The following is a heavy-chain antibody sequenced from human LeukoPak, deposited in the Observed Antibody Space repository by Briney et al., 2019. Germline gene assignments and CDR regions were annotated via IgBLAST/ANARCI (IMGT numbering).Heavy chain of an antibody. CDR2: IRYDGSNK. V-gene: IGHV3-30*02. CDR1: GFTFSSYG. D-gene: IGHD6-19*01. J-gene: IGHJ4*02. CDR3: AVVWGAVAGSLDY. Sequence: GGSLRLSFAASGFTFSSYGMHWVRQAPGKGLEWVAFIRYDGSNKYYADSVKGRFTISRDNSKNTLYLQMNSLRAEDTAVYYCAVVWGAVAGSLDYWGQGTLVTVSS.